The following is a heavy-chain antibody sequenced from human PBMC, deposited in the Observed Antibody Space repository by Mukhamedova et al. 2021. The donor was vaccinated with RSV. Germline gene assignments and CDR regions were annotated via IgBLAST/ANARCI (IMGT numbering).Heavy chain of an antibody. J-gene: IGHJ5*02. CDR2: IRSKADGYAT. Sequence: AMHWVRQASGKGLEWVGRIRSKADGYATVYAASVQGRFIISRDDANNTAYLQMNSLKTEDTALYYCTTWSPTTWFDPLGQGTLVT. CDR1: A. V-gene: IGHV3-73*01. D-gene: IGHD1-26*01. CDR3: TTWSPTTWFDP.